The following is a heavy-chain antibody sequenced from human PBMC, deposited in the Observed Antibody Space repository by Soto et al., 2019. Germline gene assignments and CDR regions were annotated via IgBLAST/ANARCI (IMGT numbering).Heavy chain of an antibody. J-gene: IGHJ4*02. CDR3: ASNDFWSGYPVRAFDY. Sequence: QVQLVQSGAEVKKPGSSVKVSCKASGGTFSSYAISWVRQAPGQGLEWMGGIIPIFGTANYAQKFQGRVTITADESTCTAYMELSSLRSEDTGVYYCASNDFWSGYPVRAFDYWGQGTLVTVSS. V-gene: IGHV1-69*01. CDR1: GGTFSSYA. D-gene: IGHD3-3*01. CDR2: IIPIFGTA.